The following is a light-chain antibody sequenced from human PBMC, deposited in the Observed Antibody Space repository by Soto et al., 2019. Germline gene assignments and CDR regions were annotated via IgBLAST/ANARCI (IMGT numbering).Light chain of an antibody. CDR1: QDISSY. CDR2: TAS. J-gene: IGKJ4*01. CDR3: QQANSFTLT. V-gene: IGKV1-9*01. Sequence: IQLTQSPSSLSASVGDRVTITGRASQDISSYLAWYQQKPGKAPKLLISTASSLQSGVPSRFSGSGSGTEFTLTISSLQPEDFATYDCQQANSFTLTFGGGTKVDIK.